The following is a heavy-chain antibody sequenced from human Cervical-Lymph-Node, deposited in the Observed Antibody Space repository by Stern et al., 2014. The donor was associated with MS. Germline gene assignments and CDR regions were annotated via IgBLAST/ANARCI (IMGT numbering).Heavy chain of an antibody. J-gene: IGHJ3*02. V-gene: IGHV3-30*18. CDR2: ISHDGIKK. Sequence: VQLVESGGGMVQPGRSLRLSCAASRFTFNISGMHWVRQAPGKGLDWVAVISHDGIKKYYADFVKGRFAISRDNSKNMLYLQMNSLRVEDTAMYHCVKVVYSKYEGAFNIWGQGTMVTVSS. CDR3: VKVVYSKYEGAFNI. D-gene: IGHD2-15*01. CDR1: RFTFNISG.